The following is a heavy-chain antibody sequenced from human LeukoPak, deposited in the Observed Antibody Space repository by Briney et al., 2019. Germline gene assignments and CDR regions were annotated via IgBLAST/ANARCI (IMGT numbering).Heavy chain of an antibody. D-gene: IGHD1-26*01. J-gene: IGHJ4*02. Sequence: PSETLSLTCTVSGDSISSSNSYWGWIRQPPGKGLEWIGSMWFGATTSYDPSLKSRVTISIDPSKNQFSLKLSSVTAADTALYHCARGRRGSYFQDYWGQGTLVTVSS. CDR1: GDSISSSNSY. V-gene: IGHV4-39*07. CDR3: ARGRRGSYFQDY. CDR2: MWFGATT.